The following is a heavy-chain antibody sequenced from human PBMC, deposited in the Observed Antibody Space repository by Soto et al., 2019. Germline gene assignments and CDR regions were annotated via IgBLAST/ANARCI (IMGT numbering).Heavy chain of an antibody. J-gene: IGHJ6*02. V-gene: IGHV1-2*04. CDR3: ARSDIVVVPAAIAYYYYGMDV. D-gene: IGHD2-2*01. Sequence: ASVKVSCKASGYTFTGYYIHWVRQAPGEGLEWMGWINPNSGGTNYAQKFQGWVTMTRDTSISTAYMELSRLRSDDTAVYYCARSDIVVVPAAIAYYYYGMDVWGQGTTVTVSS. CDR1: GYTFTGYY. CDR2: INPNSGGT.